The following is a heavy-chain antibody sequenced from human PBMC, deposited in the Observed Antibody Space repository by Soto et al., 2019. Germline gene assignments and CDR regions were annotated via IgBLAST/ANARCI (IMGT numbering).Heavy chain of an antibody. CDR2: IYHSGST. CDR1: GGSISSGGYS. J-gene: IGHJ5*02. Sequence: QLQLQESGSGLVRPSQTLSLTCAVSGGSISSGGYSWNWIRQPPGKGLEWIGYIYHSGSTLYNPSRKSRVTRSVDKSTTQFSLKLSSVTAADTAVYYCARDQLEGNWFDPWGQGTRVTVSS. CDR3: ARDQLEGNWFDP. V-gene: IGHV4-30-2*01. D-gene: IGHD1-1*01.